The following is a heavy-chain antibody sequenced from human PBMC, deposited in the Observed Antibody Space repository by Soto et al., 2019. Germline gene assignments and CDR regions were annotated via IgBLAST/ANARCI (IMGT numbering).Heavy chain of an antibody. CDR3: AAETIAGLSLFDP. D-gene: IGHD2-21*01. J-gene: IGHJ5*02. CDR1: GFTFTSSA. V-gene: IGHV1-58*01. Sequence: GASVKVSCKASGFTFTSSAVQWVRQARGQRLEWIGWIVVGSGNTNYAQKFQERVTITRDMSTSTAYMELSSLRSEDTAVYYCAAETIAGLSLFDPPGQGTQVTVSS. CDR2: IVVGSGNT.